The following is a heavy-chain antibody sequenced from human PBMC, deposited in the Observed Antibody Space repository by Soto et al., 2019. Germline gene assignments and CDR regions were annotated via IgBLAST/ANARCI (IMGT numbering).Heavy chain of an antibody. D-gene: IGHD3-22*01. Sequence: SGPTLVNPTQTLTLTCTFSGFSLRTRGVGVAWIRQRPGEALEWLALIDWDDDKYYSTSLKTRLTISKDTSKNQVVLTMTNMDPVDTATYYCARSTYYYDSSGYGFYYFDYWGQGTLVTVSS. CDR3: ARSTYYYDSSGYGFYYFDY. CDR2: IDWDDDK. CDR1: GFSLRTRGVG. V-gene: IGHV2-70*01. J-gene: IGHJ4*02.